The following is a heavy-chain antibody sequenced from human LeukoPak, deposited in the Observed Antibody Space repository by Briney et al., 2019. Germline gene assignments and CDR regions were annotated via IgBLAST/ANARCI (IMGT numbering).Heavy chain of an antibody. J-gene: IGHJ3*02. Sequence: SETLSLTCTVSGGSISSGGYYWGWIRQPPGKGLEWIGSIYYSGSTYYNPSLKSRVTISVDTSKNQFSLKLSSVTAADTAVYYCARNIVVVTATAIDAFDIWGQGTMVTVSS. D-gene: IGHD2-21*02. CDR1: GGSISSGGYY. V-gene: IGHV4-39*01. CDR2: IYYSGST. CDR3: ARNIVVVTATAIDAFDI.